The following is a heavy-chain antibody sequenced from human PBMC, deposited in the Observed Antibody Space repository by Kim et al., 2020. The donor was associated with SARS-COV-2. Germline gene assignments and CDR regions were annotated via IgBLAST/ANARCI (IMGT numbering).Heavy chain of an antibody. CDR1: GFTFSSYA. CDR3: VKGAVLRFLEWLPWGFDY. Sequence: GGSLRLSCSASGFTFSSYAMHWVRQAPGKGLEYVSAISSNGGSTYYADSVKGRFTISRDNSKNTLYLQMSSLRAEDTAVYYCVKGAVLRFLEWLPWGFDYWGQGTLVTVSS. CDR2: ISSNGGST. D-gene: IGHD3-3*01. V-gene: IGHV3-64D*06. J-gene: IGHJ4*02.